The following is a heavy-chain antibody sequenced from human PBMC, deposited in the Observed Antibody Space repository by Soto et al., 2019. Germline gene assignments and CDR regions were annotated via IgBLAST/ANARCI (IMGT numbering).Heavy chain of an antibody. Sequence: GGSLRLSCAASGFNVSSNYMSWVRKATGKGLEWVSVIYSGGSTYYADSVKGRFTISRHNSKNTLYLQMNSLRAEDTAVYYCARAPEVRWGVVIYYYGMDVWGQGTTVTVSS. V-gene: IGHV3-53*04. CDR1: GFNVSSNY. CDR3: ARAPEVRWGVVIYYYGMDV. CDR2: IYSGGST. J-gene: IGHJ6*02. D-gene: IGHD3-3*01.